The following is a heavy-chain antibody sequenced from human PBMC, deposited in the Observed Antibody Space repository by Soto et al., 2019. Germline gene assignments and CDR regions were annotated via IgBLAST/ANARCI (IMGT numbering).Heavy chain of an antibody. CDR1: GVTFSSYA. J-gene: IGHJ3*02. Sequence: GASVKVCCEASGVTFSSYAISWVRQAPGQGLEWMGGIIPIFGTANYAQKFQGRVTITADESTSTAYMELSSLRSEDTAVYYCARGYSRNDIWGQGTMVTVSS. CDR2: IIPIFGTA. CDR3: ARGYSRNDI. V-gene: IGHV1-69*13. D-gene: IGHD3-10*01.